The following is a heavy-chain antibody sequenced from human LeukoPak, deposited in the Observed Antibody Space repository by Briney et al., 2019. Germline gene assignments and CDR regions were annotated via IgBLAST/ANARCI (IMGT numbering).Heavy chain of an antibody. CDR1: GFTFSGYS. V-gene: IGHV3-48*02. CDR2: ISSSSSTI. Sequence: GGSLRLSCAASGFTFSGYSMNWARQAPGKGLEWVSYISSSSSTIYYADSVKGRFTISRDNAKNSLYLQMNSLRDEDTAVYYCAREGYYHGSGTYYTPLDYWGQGTLVTVSS. J-gene: IGHJ4*02. D-gene: IGHD3-10*01. CDR3: AREGYYHGSGTYYTPLDY.